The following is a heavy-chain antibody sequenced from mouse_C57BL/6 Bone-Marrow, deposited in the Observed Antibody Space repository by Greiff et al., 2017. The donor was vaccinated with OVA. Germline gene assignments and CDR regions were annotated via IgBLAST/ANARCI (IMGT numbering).Heavy chain of an antibody. V-gene: IGHV1-78*01. Sequence: VQLQQSDAELVKPGASVKISCKVSGYTFTDHTIHWMKQRPEQGLEWIGYIYPRDGSTKYNETFKGKATLTADKSSSTAYMQLNSLTSEDSTVYFCARKGYSIYYAMDYWGQGTSVTVSS. CDR3: ARKGYSIYYAMDY. J-gene: IGHJ4*01. CDR2: IYPRDGST. CDR1: GYTFTDHT. D-gene: IGHD2-5*01.